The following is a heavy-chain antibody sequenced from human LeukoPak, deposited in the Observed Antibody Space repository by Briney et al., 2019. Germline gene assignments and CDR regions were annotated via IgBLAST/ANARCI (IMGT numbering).Heavy chain of an antibody. CDR1: GYTFTSQY. CDR2: ISSSGGST. Sequence: ASVKVSCEASGYTFTSQYVHWVRQAPGQGLEWLGIISSSGGSTKYAQKFRGRVTMTSDTSTSTIHMELGRLRSEDTAVYYCAREKAVAASYFDYWGQGTLVTVSS. D-gene: IGHD6-19*01. V-gene: IGHV1-46*01. CDR3: AREKAVAASYFDY. J-gene: IGHJ4*02.